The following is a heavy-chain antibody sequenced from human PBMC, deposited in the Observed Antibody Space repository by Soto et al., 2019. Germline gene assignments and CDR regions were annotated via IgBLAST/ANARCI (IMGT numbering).Heavy chain of an antibody. CDR1: GGTFSSYA. CDR3: ARGWVGLPYCGGDGYSPAGDY. V-gene: IGHV1-69*01. D-gene: IGHD2-21*02. CDR2: IIPIFGTA. Sequence: QVQLVQSGAEVKKPGSSVKVSCTASGGTFSSYAISWVRQAPGQGLEWMGGIIPIFGTANYAQKFQGRVTVTADESTSAAYMERSGLRSAGTAVYSCARGWVGLPYCGGDGYSPAGDYWGQGTLVTVSS. J-gene: IGHJ4*02.